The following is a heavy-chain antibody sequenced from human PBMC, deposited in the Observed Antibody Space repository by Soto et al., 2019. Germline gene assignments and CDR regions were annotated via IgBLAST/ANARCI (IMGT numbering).Heavy chain of an antibody. CDR3: ARDLRGAAAPLSYYYYGMDV. CDR1: GGSISSSNW. V-gene: IGHV4-4*02. D-gene: IGHD6-13*01. Sequence: PSETLSLTCAVSGGSISSSNWWSWVRQPPGKGLEWIGEIYHSGSTNYNPSLKSRVTISVDKSKNQFSLKLSSVTAADTAVYYCARDLRGAAAPLSYYYYGMDVWGQGTTVTVSS. CDR2: IYHSGST. J-gene: IGHJ6*02.